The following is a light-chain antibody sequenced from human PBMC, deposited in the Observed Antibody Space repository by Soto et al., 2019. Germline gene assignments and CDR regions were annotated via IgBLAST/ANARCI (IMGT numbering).Light chain of an antibody. CDR3: SSYAGSNSYV. CDR1: SSDFGGYNY. J-gene: IGLJ1*01. CDR2: EVT. V-gene: IGLV2-8*01. Sequence: QSALTQPPSASGSPGQSVTISCTGTSSDFGGYNYVSWYQQHPGQAPKLIIYEVTKRPSGVPDRFSGSKSGNTASLTVSGLQAEDEADYYCSSYAGSNSYVFGTGTNLTVL.